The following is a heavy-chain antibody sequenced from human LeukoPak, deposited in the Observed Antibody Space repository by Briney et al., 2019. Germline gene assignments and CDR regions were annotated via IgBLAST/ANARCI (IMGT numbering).Heavy chain of an antibody. CDR1: GGTFSSYA. CDR3: ARGPRKNFWSGYSHWFDP. D-gene: IGHD3-3*01. J-gene: IGHJ5*02. V-gene: IGHV1-8*02. CDR2: MNPNSGNT. Sequence: GASVTVSCKASGGTFSSYAINWVRQVTGQGLEWMGWMNPNSGNTDYAQKFQGRVTMTRNTSISTAYMELSSLRSEDTAVYYCARGPRKNFWSGYSHWFDPWGQGTLVTVSS.